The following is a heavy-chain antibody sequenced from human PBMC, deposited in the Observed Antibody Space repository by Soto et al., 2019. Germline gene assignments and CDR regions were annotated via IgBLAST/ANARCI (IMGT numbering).Heavy chain of an antibody. CDR1: GFTFNMFG. D-gene: IGHD2-21*01. J-gene: IGHJ6*02. V-gene: IGHV3-30*18. CDR3: AKDLLRLDYYHYGMDV. CDR2: ISYDGSNK. Sequence: LRLSCAASGFTFNMFGMDWVRQAPGKGLEWVAAISYDGSNKFYADSVKGRFTISRDNSKNTLYLHMNSLRAEDTAVYYCAKDLLRLDYYHYGMDVWGQGTTVTVS.